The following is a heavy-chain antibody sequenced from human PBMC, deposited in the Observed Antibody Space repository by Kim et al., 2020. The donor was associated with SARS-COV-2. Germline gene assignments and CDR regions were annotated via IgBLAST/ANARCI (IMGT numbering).Heavy chain of an antibody. J-gene: IGHJ4*02. CDR1: GFTFSSYA. CDR3: ARDSGYYYDRGFDY. V-gene: IGHV3-30*04. CDR2: ISYDGSNK. D-gene: IGHD3-22*01. Sequence: GGSLRLSCAASGFTFSSYAMHWVRQAPGKGLEWVAVISYDGSNKYYADSVKGRFTISRDNSKNTLYLQMNSLRAEDTAVYYCARDSGYYYDRGFDYWGQGTLVTVSS.